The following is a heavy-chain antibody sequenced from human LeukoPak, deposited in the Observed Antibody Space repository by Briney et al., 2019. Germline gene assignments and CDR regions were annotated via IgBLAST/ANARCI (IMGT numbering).Heavy chain of an antibody. D-gene: IGHD3-3*01. CDR3: ARSEKRITIFGVVHYYFDY. CDR2: AYYRTKWYN. V-gene: IGHV6-1*01. CDR1: GDSVSSNSAA. Sequence: SQTLSLTCAISGDSVSSNSAAWVWIRQCPSRGLEWLGRAYYRTKWYNDYAVSVKSRITINPDTSKTQFSLQLNSVTPDDTAVYYCARSEKRITIFGVVHYYFDYWGQGTLVTVSS. J-gene: IGHJ4*02.